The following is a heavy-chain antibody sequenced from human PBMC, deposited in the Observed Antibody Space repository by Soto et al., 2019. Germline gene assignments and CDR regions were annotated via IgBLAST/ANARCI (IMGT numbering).Heavy chain of an antibody. V-gene: IGHV3-48*02. CDR2: ISSSSSTI. D-gene: IGHD6-13*01. J-gene: IGHJ6*02. CDR1: GFTFSSYS. CDR3: ARGRVLHLSGYYVMDV. Sequence: GGSLRLSCEASGFTFSSYSMNWVRQAPGKGREWVSYISSSSSTIYYADSVKGRFTISRDNAKNSLYLQMNSLRDEDTAVYYCARGRVLHLSGYYVMDVWGQGTTVTVSS.